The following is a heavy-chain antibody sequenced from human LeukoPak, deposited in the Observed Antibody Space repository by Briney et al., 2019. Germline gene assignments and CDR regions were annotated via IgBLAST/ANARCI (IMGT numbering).Heavy chain of an antibody. Sequence: SETLSLTCTVSGGSISSYYWSWIRQPPGKGLEWIGYICYSGSTNYNPSLKSRVTISVDTSKNQFSLKLSSVTAADTAVYYCARGSSGWYFDYWGQGTLVTVSS. J-gene: IGHJ4*02. V-gene: IGHV4-59*01. CDR2: ICYSGST. CDR1: GGSISSYY. D-gene: IGHD6-19*01. CDR3: ARGSSGWYFDY.